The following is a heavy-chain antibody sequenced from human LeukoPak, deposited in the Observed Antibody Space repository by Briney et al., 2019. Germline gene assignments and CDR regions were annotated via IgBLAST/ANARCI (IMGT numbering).Heavy chain of an antibody. J-gene: IGHJ3*02. CDR2: IYYSGST. D-gene: IGHD2-15*01. CDR1: GGSFSGYY. Sequence: SETLSLTCAVYGGSFSGYYWSWIRQPPGKGLEWIGYIYYSGSTNYNPSLKSRVTISVDTSKNQFSLKLSSVTAADTAVYYCARAPYCSGGSCYSNDAFDIWGQGTMVTVSS. CDR3: ARAPYCSGGSCYSNDAFDI. V-gene: IGHV4-59*01.